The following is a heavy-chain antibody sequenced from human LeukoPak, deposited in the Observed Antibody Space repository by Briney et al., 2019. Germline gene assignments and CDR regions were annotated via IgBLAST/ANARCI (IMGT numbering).Heavy chain of an antibody. V-gene: IGHV3-48*01. D-gene: IGHD5-18*01. Sequence: GGSLRLSCAASGFIFSNYNINWVRQTPGKGLEWLSYISSSSGTIYYTDSVKGRFTISGDNAKNSLYLQMNSLRAEDTAVYYCARALGYSYGYAVDYWGQGTLVTVSS. CDR2: ISSSSGTI. CDR3: ARALGYSYGYAVDY. CDR1: GFIFSNYN. J-gene: IGHJ4*02.